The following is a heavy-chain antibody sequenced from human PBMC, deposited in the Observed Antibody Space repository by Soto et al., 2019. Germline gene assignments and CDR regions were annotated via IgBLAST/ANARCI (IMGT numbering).Heavy chain of an antibody. Sequence: QVQLVESGGGVVQPGRSLRLSCAASGFTFSSYAMHWVRQAPGKGLEWVAVISYDGSNKYYADSVKGRFTISRDKSKNTLYLQMNSLRAEDTAVYYCARERLGYCISTSCGDAFDIWGQGTMVTVSS. CDR3: ARERLGYCISTSCGDAFDI. D-gene: IGHD2-2*01. CDR2: ISYDGSNK. CDR1: GFTFSSYA. V-gene: IGHV3-30-3*01. J-gene: IGHJ3*02.